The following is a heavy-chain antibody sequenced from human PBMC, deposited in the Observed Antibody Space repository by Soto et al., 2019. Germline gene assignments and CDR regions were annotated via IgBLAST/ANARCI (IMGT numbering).Heavy chain of an antibody. CDR2: IIPTFGTT. Sequence: QVQLVQSGAEVKKPGSSVKVSCKASGDTVSHFAIIWVRQAPGQGLEWMGGIIPTFGTTDYAQSFQGRVSINEAESTRTAYMELYRLRSEDTAIYFCARVDTSLFAGGEWFDPWGQGTLITVSS. V-gene: IGHV1-69*01. D-gene: IGHD5-18*01. CDR1: GDTVSHFA. J-gene: IGHJ5*02. CDR3: ARVDTSLFAGGEWFDP.